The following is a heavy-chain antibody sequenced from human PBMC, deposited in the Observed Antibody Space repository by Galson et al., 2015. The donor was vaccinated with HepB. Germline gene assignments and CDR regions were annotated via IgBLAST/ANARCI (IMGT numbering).Heavy chain of an antibody. Sequence: SLRLSCAASGLTFSSYGMHWVRQAPGKGLDWVAVISYDGSSKYYADSVKGRFTISRDNFKNTLYLQMNSLRAEDTAVYYCAKDIVWQPYYDSTSGSDYWGQGTLVTVSS. D-gene: IGHD3-22*01. CDR2: ISYDGSSK. CDR1: GLTFSSYG. J-gene: IGHJ4*02. V-gene: IGHV3-30*18. CDR3: AKDIVWQPYYDSTSGSDY.